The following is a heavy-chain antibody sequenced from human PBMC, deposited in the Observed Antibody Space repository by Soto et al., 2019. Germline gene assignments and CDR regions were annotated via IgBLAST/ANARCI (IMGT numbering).Heavy chain of an antibody. D-gene: IGHD3-3*01. CDR2: ICHSGTT. V-gene: IGHV4-39*07. CDR1: SGSVSSSSYY. J-gene: IGHJ5*02. Sequence: SETLSLTCTVSSGSVSSSSYYWGWIRQPPGKGLEWIGSICHSGTTNYNPSLKSRVTMSVDTSKNQFSLKLRSVTAADTAVYYCARGKIIGPWGQGTLVTVSS. CDR3: ARGKIIGP.